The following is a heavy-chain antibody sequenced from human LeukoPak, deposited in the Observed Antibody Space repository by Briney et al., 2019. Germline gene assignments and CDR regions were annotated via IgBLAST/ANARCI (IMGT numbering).Heavy chain of an antibody. CDR2: IYYSGSS. Sequence: SETLSLTCTVSSGSISSGDYYWSWIRQPPGKGLEWIGYIYYSGSSYYNPSLRSRVTISVDTSKNHFSLKLSSVTAADTAVYYCARNRDGYNSFDYWGQGTLVTVSS. CDR1: SGSISSGDYY. CDR3: ARNRDGYNSFDY. J-gene: IGHJ4*02. V-gene: IGHV4-31*03. D-gene: IGHD5-24*01.